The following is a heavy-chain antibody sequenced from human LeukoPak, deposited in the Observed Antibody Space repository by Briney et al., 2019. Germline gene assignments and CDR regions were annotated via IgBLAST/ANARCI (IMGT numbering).Heavy chain of an antibody. CDR3: ARKPYTGEHVNFGY. Sequence: PSETLSLTCAVYGGSFSGYYWSWIRHPPATGLEWIGEINHSASTNSNPNLTSRVTISVDTSKNQYYLKLSAVTAADTAVYYCARKPYTGEHVNFGYWGQGTLVTVSS. CDR1: GGSFSGYY. V-gene: IGHV4-34*01. J-gene: IGHJ4*02. D-gene: IGHD4-17*01. CDR2: INHSAST.